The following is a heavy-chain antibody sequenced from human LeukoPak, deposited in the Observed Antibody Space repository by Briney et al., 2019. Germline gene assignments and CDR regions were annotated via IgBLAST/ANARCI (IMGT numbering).Heavy chain of an antibody. J-gene: IGHJ6*03. CDR1: GYTFTIYD. D-gene: IGHD3/OR15-3a*01. V-gene: IGHV1-8*01. CDR2: MNPNSGNT. CDR3: ARGVGHEYYYYMDV. Sequence: ASVKVSCKASGYTFTIYDINWVRQATGQGLEWMGWMNPNSGNTGYAQKFQGRVTITRNTSISTAYMELSSLRSEDTAVYYCARGVGHEYYYYMDVWGKGTTVTISS.